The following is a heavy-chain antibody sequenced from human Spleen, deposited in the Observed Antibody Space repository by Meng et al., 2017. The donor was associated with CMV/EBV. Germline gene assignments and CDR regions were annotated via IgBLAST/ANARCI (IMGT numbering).Heavy chain of an antibody. CDR3: ARVFSGYDSPFDF. V-gene: IGHV3-53*05. CDR2: IYNDGST. CDR1: GFTVSSSY. Sequence: GESLKISCAASGFTVSSSYMNWVRQAPGKGLEWVSVIYNDGSTHYADAVKGRFTISRDNSKNTLYLHMNSLRAEDTAVYYCARVFSGYDSPFDFWGQGTLVTVSS. J-gene: IGHJ4*02. D-gene: IGHD5-12*01.